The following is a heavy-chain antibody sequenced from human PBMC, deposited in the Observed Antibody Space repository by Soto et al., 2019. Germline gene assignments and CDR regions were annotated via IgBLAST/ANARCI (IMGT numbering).Heavy chain of an antibody. CDR1: GDSISSADYY. Sequence: VSGDSISSADYYWSWIRQTPGKGLEWIGHIFYSGTTYYNPSLKSRLTISVDTSKNHFSLRLTSVTAADTAVYYCARDLWVEPELYYYGMDVWGQGTTVTVSS. V-gene: IGHV4-30-4*01. J-gene: IGHJ6*02. CDR3: ARDLWVEPELYYYGMDV. D-gene: IGHD1-1*01. CDR2: IFYSGTT.